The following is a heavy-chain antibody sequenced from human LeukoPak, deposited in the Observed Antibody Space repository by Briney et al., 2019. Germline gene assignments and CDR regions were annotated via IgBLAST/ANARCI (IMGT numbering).Heavy chain of an antibody. Sequence: GESLRLSCAASGFTFSSYSMNWVRQAPGKGLEWVSSISSSSSYIYYADSVKGRFTISRDNAKNSLYLQMNSLRAEDTAVYYCARAPLWSKTIDYWGQGTLVTVSS. CDR3: ARAPLWSKTIDY. CDR2: ISSSSSYI. J-gene: IGHJ4*02. CDR1: GFTFSSYS. V-gene: IGHV3-21*01. D-gene: IGHD5-18*01.